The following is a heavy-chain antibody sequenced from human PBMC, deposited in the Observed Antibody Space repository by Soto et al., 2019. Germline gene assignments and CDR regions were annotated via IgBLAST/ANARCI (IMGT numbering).Heavy chain of an antibody. CDR1: GYIFTNYD. D-gene: IGHD5-18*01. CDR3: ASNQKGPYTGMDV. Sequence: GASVKVSCKASGYIFTNYDMHWVRQAPGQRLEWMGRIIGGNGDTKYSQKFQDRVTFTRDTSASTAYMDLSSLTSEDTAVYYCASNQKGPYTGMDVWGQGIAVTVSS. J-gene: IGHJ6*02. V-gene: IGHV1-3*01. CDR2: IIGGNGDT.